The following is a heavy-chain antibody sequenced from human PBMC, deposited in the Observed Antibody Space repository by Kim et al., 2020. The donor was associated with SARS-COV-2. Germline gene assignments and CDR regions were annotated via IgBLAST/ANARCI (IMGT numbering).Heavy chain of an antibody. D-gene: IGHD3-10*01. V-gene: IGHV4-34*01. CDR2: INHSGST. CDR3: ARGGVLWFGELFHTRYYGMDV. CDR1: GGSFSGYY. Sequence: SETLSLTCAVYGGSFSGYYWSWIRQPPGNGLEWIGEINHSGSTNYNPSLKSRVTISVDTSKNQFSLKLSSVTAADTAVYYCARGGVLWFGELFHTRYYGMDVWGQGTTVTVSS. J-gene: IGHJ6*02.